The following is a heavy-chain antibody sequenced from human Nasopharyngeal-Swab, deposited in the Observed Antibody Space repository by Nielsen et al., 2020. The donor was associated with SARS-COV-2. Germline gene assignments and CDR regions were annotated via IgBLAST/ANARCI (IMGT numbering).Heavy chain of an antibody. J-gene: IGHJ4*02. Sequence: ETLSLTCAASGFTFSDSAIHWVRQASGKGLEWVGRIRSKGNNYATAYSASVKGRFIIFRDDPKNTAYLQMNSLKTEDTAMYYCTRCGGGCYSGRDYWGQGTLVTVSS. CDR3: TRCGGGCYSGRDY. CDR1: GFTFSDSA. V-gene: IGHV3-73*01. CDR2: IRSKGNNYAT. D-gene: IGHD2-15*01.